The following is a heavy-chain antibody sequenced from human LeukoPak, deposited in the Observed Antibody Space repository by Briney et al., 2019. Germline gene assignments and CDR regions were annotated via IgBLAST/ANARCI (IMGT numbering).Heavy chain of an antibody. CDR1: GFTFDNYA. CDR2: ISGDGHST. CDR3: SKDKGAVGDFDY. V-gene: IGHV3-43*02. J-gene: IGHJ4*02. Sequence: TGGSLRLSCAASGFTFDNYAMHWVRQGPGKGLEWVSLISGDGHSTYYADSVKGRFTVSRDNSKNSLYLQMNSLRTEDTAFYYCSKDKGAVGDFDYWGQGTLVTVSS. D-gene: IGHD6-19*01.